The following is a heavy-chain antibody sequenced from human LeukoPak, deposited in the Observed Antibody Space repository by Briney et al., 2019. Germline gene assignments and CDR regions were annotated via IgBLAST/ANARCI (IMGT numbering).Heavy chain of an antibody. CDR1: GYTFTSYG. D-gene: IGHD6-19*01. CDR3: ARIPLPSSGWYSTH. J-gene: IGHJ4*02. V-gene: IGHV1-18*01. Sequence: ASVKVSCKASGYTFTSYGISWVRQAPGQGLEWMGWTSAYNGNTNYAQKLQGRVTMTTDTSTSTAYMELRSLRSDDTAVYYCARIPLPSSGWYSTHWGQGTLVTVSS. CDR2: TSAYNGNT.